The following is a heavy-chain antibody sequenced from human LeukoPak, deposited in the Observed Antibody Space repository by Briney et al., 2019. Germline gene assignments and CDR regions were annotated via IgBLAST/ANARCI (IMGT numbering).Heavy chain of an antibody. D-gene: IGHD5-18*01. CDR1: GDSVSSNSAA. V-gene: IGHV6-1*01. CDR3: ARSDTAMVKVHYGMDV. CDR2: TYYRSKWYN. J-gene: IGHJ6*02. Sequence: SQTLSVTCAISGDSVSSNSAAWNWIRQSPSRGLEWLGRTYYRSKWYNDYAVSVKSRITINPDTSKNQFSLQLNSVTPEDTAVYYCARSDTAMVKVHYGMDVWGQGTTVTVSS.